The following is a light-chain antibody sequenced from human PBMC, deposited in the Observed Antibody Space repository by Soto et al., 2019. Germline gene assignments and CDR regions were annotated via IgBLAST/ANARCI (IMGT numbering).Light chain of an antibody. CDR1: SGSVSTSYY. CDR2: SKN. Sequence: QAVVTQEPSFSVSPGGTVTLTCGLSSGSVSTSYYPSWYQQTPGQAPRTLIYSKNTRSSGVPDRFSGSILGNKAALTITGAQADDESDYYCVLYMGSGIAVFGGGTQLTVL. CDR3: VLYMGSGIAV. J-gene: IGLJ7*01. V-gene: IGLV8-61*01.